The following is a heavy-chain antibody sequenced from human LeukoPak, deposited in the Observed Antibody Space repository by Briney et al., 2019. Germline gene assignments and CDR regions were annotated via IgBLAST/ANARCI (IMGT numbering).Heavy chain of an antibody. D-gene: IGHD6-19*01. CDR1: GGSFSGHY. Sequence: SETLSLTCAVYGGSFSGHYWSWIRQPPGKGLEWIGEINHSGSTNYNPSLKSRVTISVDTSKNQFSPKLSSVTAADTAVYYCARDGSGWYGGWFDPWGQGTLVTVSS. CDR3: ARDGSGWYGGWFDP. V-gene: IGHV4-34*01. J-gene: IGHJ5*02. CDR2: INHSGST.